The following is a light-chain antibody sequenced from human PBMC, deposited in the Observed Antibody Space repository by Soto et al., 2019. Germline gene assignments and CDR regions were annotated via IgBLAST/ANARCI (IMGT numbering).Light chain of an antibody. Sequence: EIVMTQSPATLSVSPGEGVSLSCRASQGLSSNLAWYQQKPGQAPRLLIYGASTRATGIPARFSGSGSGTEFTLTISSLQSEDFAVYYCQQYNNWPRITFGQGTRLEIK. CDR3: QQYNNWPRIT. CDR2: GAS. J-gene: IGKJ5*01. CDR1: QGLSSN. V-gene: IGKV3-15*01.